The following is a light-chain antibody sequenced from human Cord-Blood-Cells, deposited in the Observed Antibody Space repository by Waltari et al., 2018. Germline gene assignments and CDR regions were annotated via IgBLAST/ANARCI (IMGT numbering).Light chain of an antibody. CDR2: EVS. J-gene: IGLJ2*01. CDR1: SSDVGRYNL. V-gene: IGLV2-23*02. Sequence: QSALTQPASVSASPGQSITISCTGTSSDVGRYNLVSWYQQHPGKAPKLMIYEVSKRPSGVSNRFSGSKSGNTASLTISGLQAEDEADYYCCSYAGSSTYVVFGGGTKLTVL. CDR3: CSYAGSSTYVV.